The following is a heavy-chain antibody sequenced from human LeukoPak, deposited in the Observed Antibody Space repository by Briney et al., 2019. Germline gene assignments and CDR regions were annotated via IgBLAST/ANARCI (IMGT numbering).Heavy chain of an antibody. CDR2: INHSGST. Sequence: PSETLSLTCAVYGGSFSGYYWSWIRQPPGKGLEWIGEINHSGSTNYNPSLKSRVTISVDTSKNQFSLKLSSVTAADTAVYYCASPYYYDSSGYPNDAFDIWGQGTMVTVSS. V-gene: IGHV4-34*01. D-gene: IGHD3-22*01. CDR3: ASPYYYDSSGYPNDAFDI. J-gene: IGHJ3*02. CDR1: GGSFSGYY.